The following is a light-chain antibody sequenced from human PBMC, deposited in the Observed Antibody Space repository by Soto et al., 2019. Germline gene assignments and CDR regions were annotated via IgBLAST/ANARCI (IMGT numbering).Light chain of an antibody. Sequence: DIQMTQSPSSLSASVGERVTITCRANQSISSYLNWYQLKPGKAPKLLIYAASTLQRGVPSRFSGSGSGTDFTLTIRSLQLDDFATDSCQQSYRPPYPFGQGTKVDIK. CDR3: QQSYRPPYP. J-gene: IGKJ2*01. CDR1: QSISSY. CDR2: AAS. V-gene: IGKV1-39*01.